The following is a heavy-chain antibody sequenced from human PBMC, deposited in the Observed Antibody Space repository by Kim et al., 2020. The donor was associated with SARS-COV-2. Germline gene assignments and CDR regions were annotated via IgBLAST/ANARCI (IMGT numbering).Heavy chain of an antibody. V-gene: IGHV4-61*02. D-gene: IGHD3-10*01. CDR3: ARDTSSTPLAD. Sequence: SETLSLTCTVSGGSISSGSYYWSWIRQPAGKGLEWIGRIYTSGSTNYNPSLKSRVTISVDTSKNQFSLKLSSVTAADTAVYYCARDTSSTPLADWGQGTLVTVSS. J-gene: IGHJ4*02. CDR1: GGSISSGSYY. CDR2: IYTSGST.